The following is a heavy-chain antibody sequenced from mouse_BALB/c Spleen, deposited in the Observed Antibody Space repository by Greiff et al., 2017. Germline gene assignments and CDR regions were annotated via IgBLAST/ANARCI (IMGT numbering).Heavy chain of an antibody. J-gene: IGHJ2*01. V-gene: IGHV14-4*02. CDR3: NAWMITN. CDR2: IDPENGDT. CDR1: GFNIKDYY. D-gene: IGHD2-4*01. Sequence: EVQLQQSGAELVRSGASVKLSCTASGFNIKDYYMHWVKQRPEQGLEWIGWIDPENGDTEYAPKFQGKATMTADTSSNTAYLQLSSLTSEDTAVYYCNAWMITNWGQGTTLTVSS.